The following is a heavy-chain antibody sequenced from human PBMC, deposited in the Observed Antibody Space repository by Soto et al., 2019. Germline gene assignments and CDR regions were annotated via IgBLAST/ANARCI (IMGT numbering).Heavy chain of an antibody. J-gene: IGHJ4*02. V-gene: IGHV1-46*04. D-gene: IGHD3-10*01. Sequence: QVQLLQSGAEVKKPGASVKLSCKASGYTLSTYYMHWVRQAPGQGHEWMGMINPSDGRTIYAQKLQVRVTMTRDTSTSTVYMALSSLTSEDTDVYYCARKWFGGHSEDFDYWGQGTLVTVSS. CDR2: INPSDGRT. CDR1: GYTLSTYY. CDR3: ARKWFGGHSEDFDY.